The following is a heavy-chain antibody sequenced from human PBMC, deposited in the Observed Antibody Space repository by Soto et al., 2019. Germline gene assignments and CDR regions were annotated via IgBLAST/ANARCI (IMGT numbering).Heavy chain of an antibody. D-gene: IGHD4-4*01. CDR1: GFSFANAW. Sequence: EVQLVESGGGLVTAGGSLRLSCASSGFSFANAWMNWVRQAPGKGLELVARIKRTGEDGTTDYAAPVKGRFTISRDDSTTMLYLQMSSLRTEDKAVYYCTTARGGVYSGPGFDYWRRGPQVTVSS. CDR3: TTARGGVYSGPGFDY. V-gene: IGHV3-15*07. J-gene: IGHJ4*02. CDR2: IKRTGEDGTT.